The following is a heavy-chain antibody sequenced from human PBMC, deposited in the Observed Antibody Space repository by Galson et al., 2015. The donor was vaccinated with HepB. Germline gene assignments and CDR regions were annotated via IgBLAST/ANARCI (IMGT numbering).Heavy chain of an antibody. V-gene: IGHV3-7*01. J-gene: IGHJ6*02. CDR3: ARDRGGSGSYLSYYNGMDV. CDR2: IKQDGSEK. D-gene: IGHD3-10*01. Sequence: SLRLSCAASGFTFSMYWMNWVRQAPGKGLEWVANIKQDGSEKYYVDSVKGRFTISRDNAKNSLYLQMNSLSADDTAVYYCARDRGGSGSYLSYYNGMDVWGQGTTVT. CDR1: GFTFSMYW.